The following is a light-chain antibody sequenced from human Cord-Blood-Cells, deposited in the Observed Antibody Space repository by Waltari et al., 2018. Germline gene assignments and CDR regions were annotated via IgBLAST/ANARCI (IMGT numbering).Light chain of an antibody. CDR3: LLSYSGARV. V-gene: IGLV7-46*01. CDR1: TGAVTSGHY. J-gene: IGLJ3*02. Sequence: QAVVTQEPSLTVSPGGTATLTCGSRTGAVTSGHYPYWFKQKPGPAPRTLIYDTRNNHSWTPARFSGSLLGGKAALTLSGAQPEDEAEYYCLLSYSGARVFGGGTKLTVL. CDR2: DTR.